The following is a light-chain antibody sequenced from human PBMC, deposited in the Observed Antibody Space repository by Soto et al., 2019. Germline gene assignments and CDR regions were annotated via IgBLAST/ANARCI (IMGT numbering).Light chain of an antibody. J-gene: IGKJ1*01. Sequence: QITQSPTTLSASVGDRVTITCRASQSISSWLAWYQQKPGKAPKLLIYKASSLESGVPSRFSGSGSGTEFTLTISSLQPDDFATYYCQQYNSYSFGQGTKVDIK. CDR2: KAS. V-gene: IGKV1-5*03. CDR1: QSISSW. CDR3: QQYNSYS.